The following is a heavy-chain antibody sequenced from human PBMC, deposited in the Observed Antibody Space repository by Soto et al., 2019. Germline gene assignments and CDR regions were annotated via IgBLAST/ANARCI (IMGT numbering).Heavy chain of an antibody. Sequence: PGGSLRLSCAASGFTFSSYAMSWVRQAPGKGLEWVSAISGSGGSTYYADSVKGRFTISRDNSKNTLYLQMNSLRAEDTAVYYCAKVTADIGATTSPFAYWGQGTLVTVSS. CDR1: GFTFSSYA. CDR3: AKVTADIGATTSPFAY. J-gene: IGHJ4*02. V-gene: IGHV3-23*01. CDR2: ISGSGGST. D-gene: IGHD5-12*01.